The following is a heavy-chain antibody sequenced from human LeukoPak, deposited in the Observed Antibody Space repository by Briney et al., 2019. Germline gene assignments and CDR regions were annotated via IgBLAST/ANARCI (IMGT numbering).Heavy chain of an antibody. D-gene: IGHD5-24*01. Sequence: GGSLRLSCAASGFTFSGFEMHWVRQAPGKGLEYVSAISGNGGSTYYANSVKGRFTISRDNSKNTLYLQMGSLRVEDMAIYYCARGRDAYYYFDYWGQGTLVTVSS. V-gene: IGHV3-64*01. CDR3: ARGRDAYYYFDY. CDR1: GFTFSGFE. J-gene: IGHJ4*02. CDR2: ISGNGGST.